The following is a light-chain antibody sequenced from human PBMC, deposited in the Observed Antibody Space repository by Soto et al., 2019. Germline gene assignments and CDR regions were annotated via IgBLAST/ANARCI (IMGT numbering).Light chain of an antibody. V-gene: IGLV1-51*02. CDR3: GAWDSSLTGGV. J-gene: IGLJ2*01. Sequence: QSVLTQPPSVSAAPAQKVTISCSGSSSNIGSDYVSWYQQLPGTAPKLLIYENSERPSGIPDRFSGSKSGTSATLGITGLQTGDEADYYCGAWDSSLTGGVFGGGTKLTVL. CDR1: SSNIGSDY. CDR2: ENS.